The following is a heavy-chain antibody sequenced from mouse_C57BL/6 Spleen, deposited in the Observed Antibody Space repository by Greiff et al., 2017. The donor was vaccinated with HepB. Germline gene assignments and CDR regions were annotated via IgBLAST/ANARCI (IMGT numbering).Heavy chain of an antibody. D-gene: IGHD2-4*01. CDR3: ARSGDYDLFDY. V-gene: IGHV1-69*01. CDR2: IDPSDSYT. CDR1: GYTFTSYW. Sequence: QVQLQQPGAELVMPGASVKLSCKASGYTFTSYWMHWVKQRPGQGLEWIGEIDPSDSYTNYNQKFKGKSTLTVDKSSSTAYMQLSILTSEDSAVYYCARSGDYDLFDYWGQGTTLTVSS. J-gene: IGHJ2*01.